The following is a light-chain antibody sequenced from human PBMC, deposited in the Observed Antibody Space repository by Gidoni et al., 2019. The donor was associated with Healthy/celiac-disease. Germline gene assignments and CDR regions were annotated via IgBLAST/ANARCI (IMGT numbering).Light chain of an antibody. J-gene: IGKJ2*01. V-gene: IGKV3-15*01. Sequence: EIVMTQSPATLSVSPGERATLSCRASQSVNSNLAWYQQKPGQALRLLIYGASTRATGIPARFSGSGSGTEFTLTISSLQSEDFAVYYCQQYNNWPPYTFGQGTKLEIK. CDR2: GAS. CDR1: QSVNSN. CDR3: QQYNNWPPYT.